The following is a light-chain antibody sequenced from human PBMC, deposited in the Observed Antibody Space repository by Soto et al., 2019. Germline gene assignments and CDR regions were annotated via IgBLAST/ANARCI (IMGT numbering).Light chain of an antibody. CDR2: GAS. V-gene: IGKV3-15*01. CDR1: QSVSNN. CDR3: QQYSNWPSWT. J-gene: IGKJ1*01. Sequence: EIVLTQSPGTLSLSPGERATLSCRASQSVSNNYLAWYQQKPGQAPRLLIYGASNRATGITARFSGSGSGTEFTLTISSLQSEDFAVYYCQQYSNWPSWTYGQGTKVDIK.